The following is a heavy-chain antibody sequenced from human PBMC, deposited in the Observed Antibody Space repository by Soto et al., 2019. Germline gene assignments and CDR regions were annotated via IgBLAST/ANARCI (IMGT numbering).Heavy chain of an antibody. V-gene: IGHV3-9*01. CDR1: GFSFDDYA. Sequence: HPGGSLRLSCAASGFSFDDYAMHWVRQAPGRGLEWVSGITWSSGYIGYADSVKGRFTISKDNAKNSLYLKMNSLRPEDTAVYYCAKGTYDSSGYYTAPDYWGQGTLDTV. CDR3: AKGTYDSSGYYTAPDY. J-gene: IGHJ4*02. CDR2: ITWSSGYI. D-gene: IGHD3-22*01.